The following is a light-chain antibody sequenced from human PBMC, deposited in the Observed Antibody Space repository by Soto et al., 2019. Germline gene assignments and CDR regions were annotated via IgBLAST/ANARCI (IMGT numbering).Light chain of an antibody. J-gene: IGKJ4*01. V-gene: IGKV3-11*01. CDR2: DAF. CDR1: QSISTY. CDR3: QERSNVLT. Sequence: EIVLTQSPATLSLSPGERATLSCRASQSISTYLAWYQQKPGQTPRLLIYDAFHSASGIPARFSGSGSGTDFTRSITSLESEDFAVYYCQERSNVLTFGGRTTVEI.